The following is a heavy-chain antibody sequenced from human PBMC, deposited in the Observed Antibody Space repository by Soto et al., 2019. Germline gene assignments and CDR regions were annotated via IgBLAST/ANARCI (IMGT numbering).Heavy chain of an antibody. CDR2: INAGNGKT. Sequence: QVQLVQSGAEVKKPGASVKVSCKTSGYTFTSYAMHWVRQAPGQRLEWMGWINAGNGKTKYSQKFQGRVTITIDTSASTAYMELSSLRSEDTAIYYCARDLGGWPDYWGQGTLVTVSS. CDR3: ARDLGGWPDY. CDR1: GYTFTSYA. J-gene: IGHJ4*02. V-gene: IGHV1-3*01. D-gene: IGHD6-19*01.